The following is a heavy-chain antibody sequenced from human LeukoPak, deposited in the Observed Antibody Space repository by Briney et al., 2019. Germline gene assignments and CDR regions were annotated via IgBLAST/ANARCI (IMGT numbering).Heavy chain of an antibody. CDR2: IYHSGST. CDR1: GGSISSGGYY. V-gene: IGHV4-30-2*01. Sequence: SETLSLTCTVSGGSISSGGYYWSWIRQPPGKGLEWIGYIYHSGSTYYNPSLKSRVTISVDRSKNQFSLKLSSVTAADTAVYYCASVSYSSSSGDAFDIWGQGTMVTVSS. J-gene: IGHJ3*02. CDR3: ASVSYSSSSGDAFDI. D-gene: IGHD6-6*01.